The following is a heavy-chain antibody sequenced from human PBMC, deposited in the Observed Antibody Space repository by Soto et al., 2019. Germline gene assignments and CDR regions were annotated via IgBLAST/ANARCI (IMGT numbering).Heavy chain of an antibody. V-gene: IGHV1-8*01. CDR2: MNPNSGNT. J-gene: IGHJ4*02. CDR3: ARDHEGFDY. Sequence: ASVKVSCKASGYTFTSYDINWVRQATGQGLEWMGWMNPNSGNTGYAQKLQGRVTMTTDTSISTAYMELRSLRSDDTAVYYCARDHEGFDYWGQGTLVTVSS. CDR1: GYTFTSYD.